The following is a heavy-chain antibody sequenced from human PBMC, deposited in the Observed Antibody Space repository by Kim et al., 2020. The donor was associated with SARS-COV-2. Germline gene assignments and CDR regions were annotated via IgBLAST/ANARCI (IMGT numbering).Heavy chain of an antibody. J-gene: IGHJ4*02. Sequence: APVKGRFTISRDDSKNTLYLQMNSLKTEDTAVYYCTTVGDGSGSYRPIYYWGQGTLVTVSS. D-gene: IGHD3-10*01. CDR3: TTVGDGSGSYRPIYY. V-gene: IGHV3-15*01.